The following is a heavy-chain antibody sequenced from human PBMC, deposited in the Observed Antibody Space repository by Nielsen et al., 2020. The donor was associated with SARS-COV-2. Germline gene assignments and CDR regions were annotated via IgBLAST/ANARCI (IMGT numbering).Heavy chain of an antibody. CDR1: GFTFSNYG. D-gene: IGHD2-2*02. CDR2: ISYDGSNE. CDR3: AKDRSLVTGAIFYYFDY. J-gene: IGHJ4*02. Sequence: GESLKISCGASGFTFSNYGIHWVRQAPGKGLEWVAVISYDGSNEYYSDSVKGRFTISRDNSKDTLYLQMNSLRADDTAVYYCAKDRSLVTGAIFYYFDYWGQGTLVTVTS. V-gene: IGHV3-30*18.